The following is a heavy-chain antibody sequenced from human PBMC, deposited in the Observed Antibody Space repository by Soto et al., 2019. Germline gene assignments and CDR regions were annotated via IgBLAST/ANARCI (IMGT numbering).Heavy chain of an antibody. J-gene: IGHJ4*02. D-gene: IGHD6-6*01. V-gene: IGHV4-59*08. Sequence: SETLSLTCTVSGGSISSYYWSWIRQPPGKGLEWIGYIYYSGSTNYNPSLKSRVTISVDTSKNQFSLKLSSVTAADTAVYYCARLQGVAYDSSSMAADYFDYWGQGTLVTVSS. CDR1: GGSISSYY. CDR3: ARLQGVAYDSSSMAADYFDY. CDR2: IYYSGST.